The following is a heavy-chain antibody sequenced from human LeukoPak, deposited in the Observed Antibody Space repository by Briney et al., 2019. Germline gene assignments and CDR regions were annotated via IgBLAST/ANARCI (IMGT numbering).Heavy chain of an antibody. D-gene: IGHD3-10*01. J-gene: IGHJ6*02. V-gene: IGHV3-7*03. CDR1: GFTFSSYW. CDR2: INHNGNVN. CDR3: AKDLAGITMVRGVTYYYYYGMDV. Sequence: GGSLRLSCAASGFTFSSYWMNWARQAPGKGLEWVASINHNGNVNYYVDSVKGRFTISRDNAKNSLYLQMSNLRAEDTAVYYCAKDLAGITMVRGVTYYYYYGMDVWGQGTTVTASS.